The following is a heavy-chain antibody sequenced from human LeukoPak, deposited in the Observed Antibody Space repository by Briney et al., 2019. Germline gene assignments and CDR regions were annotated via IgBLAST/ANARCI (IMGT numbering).Heavy chain of an antibody. V-gene: IGHV3-74*01. D-gene: IGHD2-8*01. Sequence: PGGSLRLSCAASVFTFTTFCMDWVRQAPGEGLVWVTLINTDGRTTTYADSLEGRFTDSRGNAKNTLYLQMNSLRAEDTAVYYCARSFCTSATCSKGHFYYVMDVWGQGTTVNVSS. CDR1: VFTFTTFC. CDR3: ARSFCTSATCSKGHFYYVMDV. CDR2: INTDGRTT. J-gene: IGHJ6*02.